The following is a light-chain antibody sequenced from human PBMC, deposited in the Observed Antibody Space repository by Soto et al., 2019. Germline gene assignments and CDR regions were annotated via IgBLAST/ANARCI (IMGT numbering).Light chain of an antibody. V-gene: IGLV1-47*02. CDR1: SSNIGRSF. CDR2: SHN. Sequence: QPVLTQPPSASGTPGQNVTISCSGSSSNIGRSFVYWYQQLPGAAPKLVMYSHNIRPSGIPDRFSASTSGTSASLAISGLRSEDEADYHCAAWDDDVSGVVFGGGTKLTVL. CDR3: AAWDDDVSGVV. J-gene: IGLJ3*02.